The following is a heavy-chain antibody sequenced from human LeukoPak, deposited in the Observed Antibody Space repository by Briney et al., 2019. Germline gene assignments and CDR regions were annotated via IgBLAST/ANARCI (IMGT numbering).Heavy chain of an antibody. CDR1: GGSISSSSYY. CDR2: IYYSGST. D-gene: IGHD2-2*01. CDR3: ARVVPAVDYYYYYYMDV. V-gene: IGHV4-39*07. Sequence: PSETLSLTCTVSGGSISSSSYYWGWIRQPPGKGLEWIGSIYYSGSTYYNPSLKSRVTISVDTSKNQFSLKLSSVTAADTAVYYCARVVPAVDYYYYYYMDVWGKGTTVTVSS. J-gene: IGHJ6*03.